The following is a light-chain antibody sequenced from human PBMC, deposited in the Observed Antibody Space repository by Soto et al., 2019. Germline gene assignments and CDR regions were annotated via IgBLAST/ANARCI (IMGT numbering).Light chain of an antibody. CDR2: GTS. V-gene: IGKV3-20*01. CDR1: QTIGRNY. J-gene: IGKJ1*01. Sequence: EIVLTQSPGTLSLSPGETATLSCRASQTIGRNYLAWYQQKPGQAPRLLIFGTSTGATGIPDRFSGSGSGTDFTLSISRLEPEDFAVYYCQQYGSSRWTFGQGTKVDIK. CDR3: QQYGSSRWT.